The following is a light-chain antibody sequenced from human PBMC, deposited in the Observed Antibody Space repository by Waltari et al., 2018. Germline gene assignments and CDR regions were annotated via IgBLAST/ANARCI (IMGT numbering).Light chain of an antibody. CDR3: QQYHSSPQT. V-gene: IGKV3-20*01. CDR1: QSVSSNY. Sequence: DIVLTQPPGTVSLSTGESATPSCRASQSVSSNYLACYQQKPGQAPRLLISGASSRATGIPDRFSGGGSGTDFTLTISRLEPEDFAVYYCQQYHSSPQTFGQGTKVEIK. CDR2: GAS. J-gene: IGKJ1*01.